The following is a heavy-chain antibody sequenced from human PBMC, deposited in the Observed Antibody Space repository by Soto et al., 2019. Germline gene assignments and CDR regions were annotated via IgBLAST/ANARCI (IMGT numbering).Heavy chain of an antibody. Sequence: QVQLQESGPGLVKPSETLSLTCTVSGGSISSYYWSWIRQPPGKGLEWIGYIYYSGSTNYNPSLKSRVTISVDTSKNQFSLKLSSVTAADTAVYYCARNKNALLWFGELKEYWFDPWGQGTLVTVSS. CDR2: IYYSGST. V-gene: IGHV4-59*08. CDR1: GGSISSYY. CDR3: ARNKNALLWFGELKEYWFDP. D-gene: IGHD3-10*01. J-gene: IGHJ5*02.